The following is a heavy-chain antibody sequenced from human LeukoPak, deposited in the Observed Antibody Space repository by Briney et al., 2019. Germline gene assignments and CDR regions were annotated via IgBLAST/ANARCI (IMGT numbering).Heavy chain of an antibody. V-gene: IGHV3-21*04. D-gene: IGHD3-16*01. CDR3: AKDWGEGPSDY. Sequence: PGGSLRLSCAASGFTFSSYSMNWVRQAPGKGLEWVSSISSSSSYIYYADSVKGRFTISRDNAKNSLYLQMNSLRAEDTAVYYCAKDWGEGPSDYWGQGTLVTVSS. CDR2: ISSSSSYI. J-gene: IGHJ4*02. CDR1: GFTFSSYS.